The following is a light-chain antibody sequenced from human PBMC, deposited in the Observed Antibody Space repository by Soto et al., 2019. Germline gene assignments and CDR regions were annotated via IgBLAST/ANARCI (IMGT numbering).Light chain of an antibody. CDR2: NNN. CDR3: AAWDNSLSTFYV. CDR1: NSNIGTNT. J-gene: IGLJ1*01. V-gene: IGLV1-44*01. Sequence: QSVLTQPPSASGTPGQRVSISCSGSNSNIGTNTVNWYQQFPGTAPKLLIYNNNQRPSGVPDRFSGSKSGTSASLAISGLQSEDEADYYCAAWDNSLSTFYVFGTGTQLTVL.